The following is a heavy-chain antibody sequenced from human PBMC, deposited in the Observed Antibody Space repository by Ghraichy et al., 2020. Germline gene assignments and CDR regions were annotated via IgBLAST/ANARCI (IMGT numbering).Heavy chain of an antibody. D-gene: IGHD3-22*01. CDR3: ARVEAYYYDSSGFSNY. Sequence: GESLNISCAASGFTFSSYSMNWVRQAPGKGLEWVSSISSSSSYIYYADSVKGRFTISRDNAKNSLYLQMNSLRAEDTAVYYCARVEAYYYDSSGFSNYWGQGTLVTVSS. CDR2: ISSSSSYI. CDR1: GFTFSSYS. J-gene: IGHJ4*02. V-gene: IGHV3-21*01.